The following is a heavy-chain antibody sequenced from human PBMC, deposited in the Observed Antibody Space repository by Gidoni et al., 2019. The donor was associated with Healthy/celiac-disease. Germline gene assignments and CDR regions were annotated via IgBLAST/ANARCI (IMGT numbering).Heavy chain of an antibody. Sequence: QVQLVESGGGVVQPGRSLRLSCAASGLTFSSYGMPWVRQAPGKGPEWVALIWYDGSNEYYADSVKGRFTISRDNSKNTLYLQMNSLRAEDTAVYYCARGDFYGSGSPKDYWGQGTLVTVSS. CDR1: GLTFSSYG. CDR2: IWYDGSNE. D-gene: IGHD3-10*01. J-gene: IGHJ4*02. CDR3: ARGDFYGSGSPKDY. V-gene: IGHV3-33*01.